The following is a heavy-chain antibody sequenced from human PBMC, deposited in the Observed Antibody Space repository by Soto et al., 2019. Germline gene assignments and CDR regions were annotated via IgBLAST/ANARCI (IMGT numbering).Heavy chain of an antibody. CDR2: IWFDESRE. CDR3: ARDRALAPNYYGMDV. CDR1: GCAFDVYG. V-gene: IGHV3-33*01. J-gene: IGHJ6*02. Sequence: QVQLVESGGGEVQPGRSRRLSCAASGCAFDVYGMHWVRQAPGKGLEWVAVIWFDESREDYADSVKGRFTISRDNLRNTVYLHMNSLRADDTAMYYCARDRALAPNYYGMDVWGQGAAVSVSS.